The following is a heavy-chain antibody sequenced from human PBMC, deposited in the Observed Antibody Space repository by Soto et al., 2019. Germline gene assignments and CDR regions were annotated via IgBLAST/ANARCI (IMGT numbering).Heavy chain of an antibody. D-gene: IGHD3-22*01. J-gene: IGHJ4*02. CDR1: GGSISSSSYY. V-gene: IGHV4-39*01. CDR3: ARHADVYYYDSSGYYVFDY. CDR2: IYYSGST. Sequence: QLQLQESGPGLVKPSETLSLTCTVSGGSISSSSYYWGWIRQPPGKGLEWIGSIYYSGSTYYNPSLKSRVTISVDTSKNQFSLQLSSVTAADTAVYYCARHADVYYYDSSGYYVFDYWGQGTLVTVSS.